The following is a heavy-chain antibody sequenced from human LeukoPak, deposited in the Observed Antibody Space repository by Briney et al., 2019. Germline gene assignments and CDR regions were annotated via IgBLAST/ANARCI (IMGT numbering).Heavy chain of an antibody. J-gene: IGHJ4*02. CDR3: AKYLAAGKFYTDY. CDR2: IGATGGDL. D-gene: IGHD6-13*01. Sequence: PGGSLRLSCAASGFPFSSYAMTWVRQAPGKGLEWVSAIGATGGDLYYADSVKGRFTISRDNSKNTLYLQIHSLRAEDTAIYCCAKYLAAGKFYTDYWGQGTLVTVSS. V-gene: IGHV3-23*01. CDR1: GFPFSSYA.